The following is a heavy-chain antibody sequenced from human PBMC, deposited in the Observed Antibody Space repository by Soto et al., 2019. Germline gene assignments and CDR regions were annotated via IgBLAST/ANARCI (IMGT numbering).Heavy chain of an antibody. CDR1: GSGFIRSG. D-gene: IGHD2-15*01. CDR2: IVVASGQT. CDR3: SADRPDIGVGWWV. V-gene: IGHV1-58*02. Sequence: SVKVSCKASGSGFIRSGIQWVRQAHGQRLEWIGWIVVASGQTNYAQNFRGRVAITRDTSTATAYIELTGLTSEDTAVYFCSADRPDIGVGWWVWGQGTTVTVS. J-gene: IGHJ6*02.